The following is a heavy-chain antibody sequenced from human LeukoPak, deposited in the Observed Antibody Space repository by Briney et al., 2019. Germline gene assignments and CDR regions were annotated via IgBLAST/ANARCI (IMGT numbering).Heavy chain of an antibody. CDR1: GGSMSSHF. J-gene: IGHJ3*02. CDR3: ARDRVDSQGPAIDI. D-gene: IGHD2-15*01. V-gene: IGHV4-59*11. Sequence: SETLSLTCAVSGGSMSSHFCSWLRQPPGGGLEWIGYISYSEYSNYNPSLKSRVTMSLDTSKHQFSLKLTSATAADTAIYYCARDRVDSQGPAIDIWGKGTMVTVSS. CDR2: ISYSEYS.